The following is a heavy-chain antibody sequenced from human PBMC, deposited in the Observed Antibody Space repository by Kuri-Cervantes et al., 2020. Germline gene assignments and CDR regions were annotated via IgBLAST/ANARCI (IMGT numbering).Heavy chain of an antibody. CDR2: ISGSGGST. CDR1: GLTFSSYA. Sequence: GGSLRLSCAASGLTFSSYAMSWVRQAPGKGLEWVSAISGSGGSTYYADSVKGRFTISRGNAKNSLYLQMNSLRAEDTAVYYCARSLAFGESDYWGQGTLVTVSS. V-gene: IGHV3-23*01. CDR3: ARSLAFGESDY. J-gene: IGHJ4*02. D-gene: IGHD3-10*01.